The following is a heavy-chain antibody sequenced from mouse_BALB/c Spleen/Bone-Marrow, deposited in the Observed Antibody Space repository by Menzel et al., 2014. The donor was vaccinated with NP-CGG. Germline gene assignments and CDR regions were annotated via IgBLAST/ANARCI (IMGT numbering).Heavy chain of an antibody. V-gene: IGHV1-80*01. CDR3: ARGGISVDY. Sequence: QVQLKESGAELVRPGSSVKIPCKASGYAFSVYWMNWVKQRSGQGLEWIGQIYPGDGDTNYNGKFKGRATLTADKSSNTAYMQLSSLTSEDSAVYFCARGGISVDYWGQGTTLTVSS. J-gene: IGHJ2*01. CDR1: GYAFSVYW. CDR2: IYPGDGDT.